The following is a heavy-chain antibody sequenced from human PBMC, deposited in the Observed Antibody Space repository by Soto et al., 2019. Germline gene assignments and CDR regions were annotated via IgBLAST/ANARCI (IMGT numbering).Heavy chain of an antibody. CDR3: APRMGGMDF. Sequence: GGSLRLSCAASGFTFSNYWMSWVRQAPGKGLEWVANIKPDGTETYYMDSVKGRFTISRDNAKNSLYLQMNSLRAEDTAVYYCAPRMGGMDFWGQGTMVTVSS. V-gene: IGHV3-7*01. CDR2: IKPDGTET. CDR1: GFTFSNYW. D-gene: IGHD3-16*01. J-gene: IGHJ6*02.